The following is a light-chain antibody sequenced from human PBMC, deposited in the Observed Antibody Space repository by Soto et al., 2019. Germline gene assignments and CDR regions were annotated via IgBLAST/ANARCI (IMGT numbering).Light chain of an antibody. J-gene: IGLJ3*02. CDR1: SSNIGSNS. Sequence: QAVVTQPPSASGTPGQRVTISCSGSSSNIGSNSVNWYQQLPGTAPKLLIYNNNQRPSGVPDRFFGSKSGTSASLAISGLQSEDEADYYCAAWDDSLNGWVFGGGTQLTVL. CDR3: AAWDDSLNGWV. CDR2: NNN. V-gene: IGLV1-44*01.